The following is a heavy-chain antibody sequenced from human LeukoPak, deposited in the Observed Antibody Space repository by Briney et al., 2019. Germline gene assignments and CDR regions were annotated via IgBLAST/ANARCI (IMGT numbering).Heavy chain of an antibody. D-gene: IGHD1-26*01. V-gene: IGHV3-23*01. J-gene: IGHJ6*01. CDR2: ISGSGDNT. Sequence: GGSLRLSCAASRFTSSGFAMSSVRPTPGKGLEWVSRISGSGDNTLYADSVTGRFTISRDNSKNTLYLEMNSLRAEDTAIYYCAKMKGHPLPKYYMDVWGQGTTVTVSS. CDR3: AKMKGHPLPKYYMDV. CDR1: RFTSSGFA.